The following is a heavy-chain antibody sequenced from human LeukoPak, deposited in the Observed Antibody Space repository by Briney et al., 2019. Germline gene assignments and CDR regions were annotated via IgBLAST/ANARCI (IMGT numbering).Heavy chain of an antibody. Sequence: GGSLRLSCAASGFTFSNYWMHWVRQVPRKGLVWVSRINDDGRATFYADSVKGRFTISIDNAKNTLFLQINSLRAEDTAVYYCAREILAPGKTHDYWGQGTLVTVSS. J-gene: IGHJ4*02. CDR2: INDDGRAT. V-gene: IGHV3-74*01. CDR3: AREILAPGKTHDY. CDR1: GFTFSNYW.